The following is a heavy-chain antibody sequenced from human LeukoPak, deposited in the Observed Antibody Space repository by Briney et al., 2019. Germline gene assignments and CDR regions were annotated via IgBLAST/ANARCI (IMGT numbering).Heavy chain of an antibody. CDR1: GFTFSSYA. CDR2: ISGSGGST. J-gene: IGHJ4*02. CDR3: ANHYGSGGYETLDY. D-gene: IGHD3-10*01. V-gene: IGHV3-23*01. Sequence: GGSLRLSCTASGFTFSSYAMSWVRQAPGKGLEWVSAISGSGGSTYYADSVKGRFTISRDNSKNTLYLQMNSLRAEDTAVYYCANHYGSGGYETLDYWGQGTLVTVSS.